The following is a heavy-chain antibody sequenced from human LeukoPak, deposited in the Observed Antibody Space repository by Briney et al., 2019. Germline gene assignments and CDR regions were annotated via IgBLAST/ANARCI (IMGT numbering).Heavy chain of an antibody. V-gene: IGHV4-39*02. J-gene: IGHJ3*02. CDR1: GGSISSSSYC. Sequence: SETLSLTCTVSGGSISSSSYCWGWIRQPPGRELEWIGSIYYSGSTYYSPSLKSRVTISVDTSKNPFYLKLSSVPAADTAVYYCARETGYSYGLGGAFDIWGKGTMVTVSS. D-gene: IGHD5-18*01. CDR3: ARETGYSYGLGGAFDI. CDR2: IYYSGST.